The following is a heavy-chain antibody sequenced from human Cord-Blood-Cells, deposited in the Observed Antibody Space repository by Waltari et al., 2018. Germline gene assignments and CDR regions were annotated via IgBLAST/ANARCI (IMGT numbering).Heavy chain of an antibody. J-gene: IGHJ3*02. CDR3: ARDYHIAARRDDAFDI. CDR1: GGSISSYY. D-gene: IGHD6-6*01. CDR2: IYTSGGT. V-gene: IGHV4-4*07. Sequence: QVQLQESGPGLVKPSETLSLTCTVSGGSISSYYWSWIRQPAGKGLEWIGRIYTSGGTNYNPSLKSRVTMSVDTSKNQFSLKLSSVTAADTAVYYCARDYHIAARRDDAFDIWGQGTMVTVSS.